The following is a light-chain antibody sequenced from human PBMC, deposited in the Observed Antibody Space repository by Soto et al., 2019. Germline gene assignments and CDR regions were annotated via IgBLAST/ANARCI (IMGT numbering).Light chain of an antibody. V-gene: IGKV3-15*01. CDR3: QQYNNWPPHT. Sequence: EIVMTQSPATLSVSPGESATLSCRASQSFNTNLAWYQQKPCWAPRLLIHGASTMATGIPARFSGSGSGTEFTLNISSLQSEDFAVYYCQQYNNWPPHTFGQGTKLEIK. CDR1: QSFNTN. J-gene: IGKJ2*01. CDR2: GAS.